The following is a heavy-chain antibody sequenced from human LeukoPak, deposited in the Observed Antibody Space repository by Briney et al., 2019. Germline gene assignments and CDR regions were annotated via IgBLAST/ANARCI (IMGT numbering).Heavy chain of an antibody. D-gene: IGHD3-16*01. CDR1: GFTFSSYW. Sequence: GGSLRLSCAASGFTFSSYWMHWVRQAPGKGLVWVSRINSDGSSTSYADSVKGRFTISRDNAKNTLYLQMNSLRAEDTAVYYCAREGDYDCVGGIYPPDYWGQGTLVTVSS. CDR3: AREGDYDCVGGIYPPDY. J-gene: IGHJ4*02. V-gene: IGHV3-74*01. CDR2: INSDGSST.